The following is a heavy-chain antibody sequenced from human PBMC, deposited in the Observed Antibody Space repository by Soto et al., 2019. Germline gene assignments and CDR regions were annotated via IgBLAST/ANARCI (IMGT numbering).Heavy chain of an antibody. CDR2: IYYSGST. CDR3: AREKRIPQFDY. J-gene: IGHJ4*02. D-gene: IGHD6-25*01. Sequence: QVQLQESGPGLVKPAQTLSLTCTVSGGSISSGDYYWSWLRQPPGKGREWIGYIYYSGSTYYNPSLKSRVTISIDTSKNQFSLKLSAVTAADTGVYYCAREKRIPQFDYWGQGTLVTVSS. CDR1: GGSISSGDYY. V-gene: IGHV4-30-4*01.